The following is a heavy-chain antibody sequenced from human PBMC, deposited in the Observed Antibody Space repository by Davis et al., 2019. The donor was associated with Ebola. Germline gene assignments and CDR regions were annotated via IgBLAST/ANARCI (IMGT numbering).Heavy chain of an antibody. CDR1: GYTFTSYA. CDR2: INAGNGNT. D-gene: IGHD1-1*01. V-gene: IGHV1-3*01. Sequence: ASVKVSCKASGYTFTSYAMHWVRQAPGQRLEWMGWINAGNGNTKYSQKFQGRVTITRDTSASTAYMELSSLRSEDTAVYYCARDRRGGNWNYYYYGMDVWGQGTTVTVSS. J-gene: IGHJ6*02. CDR3: ARDRRGGNWNYYYYGMDV.